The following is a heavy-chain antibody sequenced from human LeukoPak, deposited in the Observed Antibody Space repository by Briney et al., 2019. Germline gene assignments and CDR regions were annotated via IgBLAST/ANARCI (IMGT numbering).Heavy chain of an antibody. D-gene: IGHD3-10*01. CDR3: ARHPHMVRGHLPDY. J-gene: IGHJ4*02. Sequence: SETLSLTCTVSGGSISSSSYYWGWIRQPPGKGLECIGSIYYSGSTYYNPSLKSRVTISVDTSKNQFSLKLSSVTAADTAVYYCARHPHMVRGHLPDYWGQGTLVTVSS. V-gene: IGHV4-39*01. CDR2: IYYSGST. CDR1: GGSISSSSYY.